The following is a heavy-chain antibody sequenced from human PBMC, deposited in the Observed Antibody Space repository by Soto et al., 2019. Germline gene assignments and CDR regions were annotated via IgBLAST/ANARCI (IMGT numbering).Heavy chain of an antibody. Sequence: GGSLRLSCAASGFTFSTYSMSWVRQAPGEGLERVSYISSTSNTIYYADSVKGRFTISRDNAKNSLYLHMNSLSAEDTAVYYCARDRGCSGGICYRDLGYWGQGT. V-gene: IGHV3-48*01. CDR1: GFTFSTYS. CDR3: ARDRGCSGGICYRDLGY. D-gene: IGHD2-15*01. CDR2: ISSTSNTI. J-gene: IGHJ4*02.